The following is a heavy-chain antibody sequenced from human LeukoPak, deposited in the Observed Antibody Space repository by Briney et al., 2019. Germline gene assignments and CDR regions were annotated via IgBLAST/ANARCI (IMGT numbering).Heavy chain of an antibody. D-gene: IGHD3-10*01. CDR3: ARDVVRGVIIHYFDY. J-gene: IGHJ4*02. CDR2: ISSSSSYT. CDR1: GFTFGDYY. V-gene: IGHV3-11*06. Sequence: GGSLRLSCAASGFTFGDYYMSWIRQAPGKGLEWVSYISSSSSYTNYADSVKGRFTISRDNAKNSLYLQMNSLRAEDTAVYYCARDVVRGVIIHYFDYWGQGTLVTVSS.